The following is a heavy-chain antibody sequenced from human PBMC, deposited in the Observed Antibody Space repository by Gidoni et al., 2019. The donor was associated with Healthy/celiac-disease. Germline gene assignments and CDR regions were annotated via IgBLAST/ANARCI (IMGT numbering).Heavy chain of an antibody. CDR3: ARAALGYCSSTSCYEGSFDY. CDR2: IYSGGST. CDR1: GFTVSSNY. J-gene: IGHJ4*02. D-gene: IGHD2-2*01. Sequence: EVQLVESGGGLIQPGGSLRLYCAASGFTVSSNYMSWVRQAPGKGLEWVSVIYSGGSTYYADSVKGRFTISRDNSKNTLYLQMNSLRAEDTAVYYCARAALGYCSSTSCYEGSFDYWGQGTLVTVSS. V-gene: IGHV3-53*01.